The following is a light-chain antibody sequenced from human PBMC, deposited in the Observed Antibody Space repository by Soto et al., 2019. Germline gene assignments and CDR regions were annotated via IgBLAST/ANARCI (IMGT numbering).Light chain of an antibody. Sequence: QSALTQPASVSGSPGQSITISCTGTSSDVGGYNYFSWYQQHPGKAPKLMIYEVANRPSGVSNRFSGSKSGNTASLTISGLQAEDEADYYCTSYTSSITYFFGTVPKLTVL. J-gene: IGLJ1*01. CDR3: TSYTSSITYF. V-gene: IGLV2-14*01. CDR1: SSDVGGYNY. CDR2: EVA.